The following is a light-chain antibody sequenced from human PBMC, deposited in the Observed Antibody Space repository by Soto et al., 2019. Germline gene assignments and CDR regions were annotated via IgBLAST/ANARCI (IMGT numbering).Light chain of an antibody. CDR1: QGISSY. J-gene: IGKJ1*01. V-gene: IGKV1-9*01. CDR3: QQLNSYLWT. CDR2: AAS. Sequence: DIQLTQSPSFLSASVGDRVTINCRASQGISSYLAWYQQKPGKAPKLLIYAASTLQSGVPSRFSGSGSGTEFTLTISSLQPEDFATYYCQQLNSYLWTFGQGTKVDI.